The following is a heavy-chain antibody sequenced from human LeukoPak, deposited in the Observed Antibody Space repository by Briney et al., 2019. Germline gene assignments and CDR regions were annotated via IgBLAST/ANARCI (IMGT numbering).Heavy chain of an antibody. J-gene: IGHJ6*02. Sequence: GGSLRLSCAASGFTFSSYSMNWVRQAPGKGLEWVPSISSSSSYIYYADSVKGRFTISRDNAKNSLYLQMNSLRAEDTAVYYCARRYFDWLEYYYYGMDVWGQGTTVTVSS. CDR1: GFTFSSYS. CDR2: ISSSSSYI. V-gene: IGHV3-21*01. CDR3: ARRYFDWLEYYYYGMDV. D-gene: IGHD3-9*01.